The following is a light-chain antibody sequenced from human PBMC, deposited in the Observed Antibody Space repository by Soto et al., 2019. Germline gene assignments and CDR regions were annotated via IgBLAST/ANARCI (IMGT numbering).Light chain of an antibody. Sequence: QSALTQPASVSGSPGQSITISCTGTSSDVGGYKYVSWYQQHPGKAPKLMIYEVSNRPPGVSNRFSGSKSGNTASLTISGRQAEDEADYYCSSYTSSSTLVVFGGGTKLTVL. CDR1: SSDVGGYKY. CDR3: SSYTSSSTLVV. CDR2: EVS. J-gene: IGLJ2*01. V-gene: IGLV2-14*01.